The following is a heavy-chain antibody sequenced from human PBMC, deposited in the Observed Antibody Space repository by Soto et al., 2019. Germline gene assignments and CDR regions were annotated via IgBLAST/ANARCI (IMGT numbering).Heavy chain of an antibody. CDR2: ISGSGGST. CDR3: AKDLGSEDIVVVVPIKGFDY. Sequence: EVQMLESGGGLVQPGGSLRLSCAASGLTFSSYAMSWVRQAPGKGLEWVSAISGSGGSTYYADSVKGRFTISRDNSKNTLYLQMNSLRAEDTAVYYCAKDLGSEDIVVVVPIKGFDYWGQGTLVTVSS. J-gene: IGHJ4*02. CDR1: GLTFSSYA. D-gene: IGHD2-15*01. V-gene: IGHV3-23*01.